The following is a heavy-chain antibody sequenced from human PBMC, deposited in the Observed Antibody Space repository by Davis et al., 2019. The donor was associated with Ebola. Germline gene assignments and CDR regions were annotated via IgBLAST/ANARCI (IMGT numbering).Heavy chain of an antibody. Sequence: GESLKISCAASGFTFSSYSMNWVRQAPGKGLEWVSSISSSSSYIYYADSVKGRFTISRDNAKNSLYLQMNSLRAEDTAVYYCAKVVQASWFGELLYATFYGMDVWGQGTTVTVSS. CDR2: ISSSSSYI. V-gene: IGHV3-21*01. CDR1: GFTFSSYS. D-gene: IGHD3-10*01. CDR3: AKVVQASWFGELLYATFYGMDV. J-gene: IGHJ6*02.